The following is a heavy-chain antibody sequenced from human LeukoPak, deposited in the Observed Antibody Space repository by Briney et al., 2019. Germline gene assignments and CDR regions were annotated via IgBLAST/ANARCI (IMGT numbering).Heavy chain of an antibody. D-gene: IGHD2-15*01. CDR1: GYTFTSYG. J-gene: IGHJ4*02. CDR2: ISAYNGNT. V-gene: IGHV1-18*01. Sequence: ASVKVSCKASGYTFTSYGISWVRQAPGQGLEWMGWISAYNGNTNYAQKLQGRVTMTRDTSISTAYMELSRLTSDDTAVYYCARSAGSAFFDYWGQGTLVTVSS. CDR3: ARSAGSAFFDY.